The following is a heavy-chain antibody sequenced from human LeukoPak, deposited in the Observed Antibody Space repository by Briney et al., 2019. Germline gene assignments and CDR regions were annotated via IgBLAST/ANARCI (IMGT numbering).Heavy chain of an antibody. V-gene: IGHV3-66*02. CDR3: ARGGLDSSGYFDY. Sequence: GGSLRLSCAASGFTVSWNYLSWVRQAPGKGLEWVSVIYSGSSTYYADSVKGRFTISRDNSKNTLYLQMNSLRAEDTAVYYCARGGLDSSGYFDYWGLGTLVTVSS. J-gene: IGHJ4*02. CDR1: GFTVSWNY. CDR2: IYSGSST. D-gene: IGHD3-22*01.